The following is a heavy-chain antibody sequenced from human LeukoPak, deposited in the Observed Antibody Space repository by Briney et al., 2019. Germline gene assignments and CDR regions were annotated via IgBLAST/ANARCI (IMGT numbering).Heavy chain of an antibody. D-gene: IGHD3-10*02. CDR2: ISSSGSTI. CDR1: GFTVSKYY. CDR3: AELGITMIGGV. V-gene: IGHV3-48*03. J-gene: IGHJ6*04. Sequence: GGSLRLSCAASGFTVSKYYMTWVRQAPGKGLEWVSYISSSGSTIYYADSVKGRFTISRDNAKNSLYLQMNSLRAEDTAVYYCAELGITMIGGVWGKGTTVTVSS.